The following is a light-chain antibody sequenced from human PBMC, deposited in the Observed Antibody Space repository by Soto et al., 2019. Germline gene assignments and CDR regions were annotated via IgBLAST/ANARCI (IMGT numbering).Light chain of an antibody. V-gene: IGLV1-44*01. Sequence: QAVVTQPPSASGTPGQRVTISCSGSTSNIGRNTLNWYQQLPGTAPKLLIYSTNQRPSGVPDRFSGSKSGTSASLAISGLQSEDEADYYCAAWDNSLNGPVFGGGTKLTVL. J-gene: IGLJ2*01. CDR2: STN. CDR3: AAWDNSLNGPV. CDR1: TSNIGRNT.